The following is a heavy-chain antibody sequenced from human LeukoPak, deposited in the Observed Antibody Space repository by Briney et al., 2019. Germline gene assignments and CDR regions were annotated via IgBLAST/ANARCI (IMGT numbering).Heavy chain of an antibody. CDR1: GFTFSSYV. J-gene: IGHJ6*02. V-gene: IGHV3-33*01. Sequence: PGGSLRLSCAASGFTFSSYVMHWVRQAPGKGLEWVALIWSDGSNKYYADSVKGRFTISRDNSENTLYLQMNSLRAEDTAVYYCARPHPEGSYGMDVWGQGTTVTVSS. CDR3: ARPHPEGSYGMDV. CDR2: IWSDGSNK.